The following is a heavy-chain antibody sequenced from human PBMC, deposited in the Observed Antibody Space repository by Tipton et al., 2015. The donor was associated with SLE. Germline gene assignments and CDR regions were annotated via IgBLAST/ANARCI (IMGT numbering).Heavy chain of an antibody. CDR3: ARQDLGRAATLTFDI. J-gene: IGHJ4*02. CDR1: GVPIRNSPYY. CDR2: VFDPGYT. D-gene: IGHD6-25*01. Sequence: TLSLTCHVAGVPIRNSPYYLAWVRPTRGKRLEWIGSVFDPGYTAYNPSLEGRVSLSVDTSNNEFSLKLSSVTAADTAVYFCARQDLGRAATLTFDIWGLGTLVTVSS. V-gene: IGHV4-39*01.